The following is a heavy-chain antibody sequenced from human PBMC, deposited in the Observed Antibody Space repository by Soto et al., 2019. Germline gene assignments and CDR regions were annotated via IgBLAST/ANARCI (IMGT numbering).Heavy chain of an antibody. V-gene: IGHV1-2*02. D-gene: IGHD6-19*01. J-gene: IGHJ4*02. CDR1: GYTFTGYY. CDR2: MNPDSGDT. CDR3: TRASTVAGGSSNSLPNDY. Sequence: QVHLVQSGAEVKKPGASVKVSCKASGYTFTGYYMHWVRQAPGQGLEWMGWMNPDSGDTRFAQNFQGRVTLTRDTSISTAYMELSTLRSDDTAVYYCTRASTVAGGSSNSLPNDYWGQGTLVTVSS.